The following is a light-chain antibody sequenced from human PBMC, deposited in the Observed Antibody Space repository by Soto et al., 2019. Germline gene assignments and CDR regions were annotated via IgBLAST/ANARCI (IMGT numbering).Light chain of an antibody. Sequence: QSVLTQPPSASGTPGQRVTISCSGSSSSIGSNTVNWYQQLPGTAPKLLIYNNSQRPSGVPDRFSSSKSGTSASLAISGLQSEDEADYYCAAWDDSLNAPVFGGGTQLTVL. CDR1: SSSIGSNT. CDR2: NNS. CDR3: AAWDDSLNAPV. V-gene: IGLV1-44*01. J-gene: IGLJ7*01.